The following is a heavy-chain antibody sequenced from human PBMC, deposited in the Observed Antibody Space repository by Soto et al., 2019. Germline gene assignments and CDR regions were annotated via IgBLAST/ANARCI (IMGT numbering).Heavy chain of an antibody. CDR2: ISSNGGST. CDR1: GFTFSSYA. CDR3: VKLFRRVAPDY. Sequence: PGGSLRLSCSASGFTFSSYAMHWVRQAPGKGLEYVSAISSNGGSTYYADSVKGRFTISRDNSKNTLYLQMSSLKAEDTAVYYCVKLFRRVAPDYWGRGTLVTVSS. D-gene: IGHD2-21*01. J-gene: IGHJ4*02. V-gene: IGHV3-64D*06.